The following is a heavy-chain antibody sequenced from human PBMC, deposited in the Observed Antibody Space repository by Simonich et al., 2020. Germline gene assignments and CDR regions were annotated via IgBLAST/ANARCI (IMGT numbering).Heavy chain of an antibody. D-gene: IGHD6-13*01. CDR1: GYSISSGYY. Sequence: QVQLQESGPGLVKPSETLSLTCAVSGYSISSGYYWGWIRQPPGKGLEWIGRIYHSGSPYYNPSLKSRVTISVDTSKNQFSLKLSSVTAADTAVYYCARVGYSNYYYYGMDVWGQGTTVTVSS. V-gene: IGHV4-38-2*01. CDR3: ARVGYSNYYYYGMDV. CDR2: IYHSGSP. J-gene: IGHJ6*02.